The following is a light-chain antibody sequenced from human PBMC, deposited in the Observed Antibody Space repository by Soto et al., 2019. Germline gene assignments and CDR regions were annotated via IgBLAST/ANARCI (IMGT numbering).Light chain of an antibody. CDR1: QSLLHSNGYNY. CDR3: MQALQTLSIT. V-gene: IGKV2-28*01. CDR2: LGS. Sequence: DIVMTQSPLSLPVTPGEPASISCRSGQSLLHSNGYNYLDWYLQKPGQSPQLLIYLGSNRASGVPDRFSGSGSGTDFTLKISRVEAEDVGVYYCMQALQTLSITFGQGTRLEIK. J-gene: IGKJ5*01.